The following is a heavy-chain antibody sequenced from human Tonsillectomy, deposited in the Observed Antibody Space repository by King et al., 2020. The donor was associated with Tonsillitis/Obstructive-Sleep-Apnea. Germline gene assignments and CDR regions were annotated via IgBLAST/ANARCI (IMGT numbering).Heavy chain of an antibody. CDR2: ISYDGSIE. CDR3: TRGTGRDTAMDDYFDY. D-gene: IGHD5-18*01. CDR1: GFTFSTYA. Sequence: VQLVESGGGVVQPGRSLRLSCAASGFTFSTYAMHWVRQAPGKGLEWVAVISYDGSIEYYADSVKGRFTISRDNSKNTLYLQMNSLRAEDTAVYYCTRGTGRDTAMDDYFDYWGQGTLVTVSS. V-gene: IGHV3-30*04. J-gene: IGHJ4*02.